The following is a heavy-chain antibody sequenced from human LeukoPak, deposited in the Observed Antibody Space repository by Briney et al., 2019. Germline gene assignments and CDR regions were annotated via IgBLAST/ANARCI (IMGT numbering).Heavy chain of an antibody. CDR1: GFTFSSYE. Sequence: QRGGSLRLSCAASGFTFSSYEMNWVRQAPGKGLEWVSYISSSGSTIYYADSVKGRFTISRDNAKNSLYLQMNSLRAEDTAVYYCARGLHYYDSSVTPRRGWFDPWGQGTLVTVSS. D-gene: IGHD3-22*01. CDR2: ISSSGSTI. J-gene: IGHJ5*02. CDR3: ARGLHYYDSSVTPRRGWFDP. V-gene: IGHV3-48*03.